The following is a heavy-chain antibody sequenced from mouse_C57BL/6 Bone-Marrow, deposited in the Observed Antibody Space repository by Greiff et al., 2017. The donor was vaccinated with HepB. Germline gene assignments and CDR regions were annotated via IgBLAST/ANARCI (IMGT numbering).Heavy chain of an antibody. Sequence: VKVVESGPGLVAPSQSLSITCTVSGFSLTSYGVDWVRQSPGKGLEWLGVIWGVGSTNYNSALKSRLSISKDNSKSQVFLKMNSLQTDDTAMYYCASFHIYYDYDWFAYWGQGTLVTVSA. J-gene: IGHJ3*01. V-gene: IGHV2-6*01. CDR2: IWGVGST. CDR1: GFSLTSYG. CDR3: ASFHIYYDYDWFAY. D-gene: IGHD2-4*01.